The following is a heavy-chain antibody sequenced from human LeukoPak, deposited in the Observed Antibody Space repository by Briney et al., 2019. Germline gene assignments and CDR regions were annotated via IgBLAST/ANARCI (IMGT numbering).Heavy chain of an antibody. D-gene: IGHD3-10*01. J-gene: IGHJ6*02. CDR2: ISGSGDST. CDR3: ARIDNGFGELFSYYYYYGMDV. Sequence: GGSLRLSCAASGFTFSSYAMSWVRQAPGKGLEWVSTISGSGDSTYYADSVEGRFTISRDNSKNTLYLQMNSLRAEDTAVYYCARIDNGFGELFSYYYYYGMDVWGQGTTVTVSS. V-gene: IGHV3-23*01. CDR1: GFTFSSYA.